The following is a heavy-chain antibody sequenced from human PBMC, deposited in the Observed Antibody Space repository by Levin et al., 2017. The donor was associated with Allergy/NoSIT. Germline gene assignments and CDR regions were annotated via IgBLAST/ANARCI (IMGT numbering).Heavy chain of an antibody. CDR3: ARRAIAADSGFDY. V-gene: IGHV4-59*01. D-gene: IGHD6-13*01. CDR1: GGSISSYY. J-gene: IGHJ4*02. CDR2: IYYSGST. Sequence: PSETLSLTCTVSGGSISSYYWSWIRQPPGKGLEWIGYIYYSGSTNYNPSLKSRVTISVDTSKNQFSLKLSSVTAADTAVYYCARRAIAADSGFDYWGLGTLVTVSS.